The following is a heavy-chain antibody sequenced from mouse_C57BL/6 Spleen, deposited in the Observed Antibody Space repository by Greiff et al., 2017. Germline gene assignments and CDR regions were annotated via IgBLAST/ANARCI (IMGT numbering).Heavy chain of an antibody. V-gene: IGHV10-3*01. CDR2: IRSRSSNYAT. J-gene: IGHJ4*01. CDR3: VTARDYAMDY. D-gene: IGHD3-1*01. CDR1: GFTFNTYA. Sequence: EVQLVESGGGLVQPKGSLKLSCAASGFTFNTYAMHWVRQAPGKGLEWVARIRSRSSNYATYYADSVKDRFTISRDDSQSMLYLQMNNLKTEDTAMYYGVTARDYAMDYWGQGTSVTVSS.